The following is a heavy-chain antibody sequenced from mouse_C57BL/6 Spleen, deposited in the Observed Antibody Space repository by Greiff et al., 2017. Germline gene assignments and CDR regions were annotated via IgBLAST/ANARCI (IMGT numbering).Heavy chain of an antibody. CDR3: AGVGYYYGSSPYAMDY. D-gene: IGHD1-1*01. Sequence: QVQLQQPGAELVKPGASVKLSCKASGYTFTRYWMQWVKQRPGQGLEWIGEIDPSDSYTNDNQKFKGKATLTVYTSSSTAYMQLSSLTSEDTAVYYCAGVGYYYGSSPYAMDYWGQGTSVTVSS. CDR1: GYTFTRYW. CDR2: IDPSDSYT. J-gene: IGHJ4*01. V-gene: IGHV1-50*01.